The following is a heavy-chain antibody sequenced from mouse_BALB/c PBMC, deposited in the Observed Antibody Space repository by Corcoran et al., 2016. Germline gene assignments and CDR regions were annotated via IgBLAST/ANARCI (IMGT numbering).Heavy chain of an antibody. CDR2: IYWDDDK. CDR1: GFSLSTSGMG. CDR3: ARRGYGLYYFDY. Sequence: QVTLKESGPRILQPSQTLSLTCSFSGFSLSTSGMGVSWIRQPSGKGLEWLAHIYWDDDKRYNPSLKSRLTISKDTSRNQVFLKITSVDTADTATYYCARRGYGLYYFDYWGQGTTLTVSS. D-gene: IGHD2-10*02. J-gene: IGHJ2*01. V-gene: IGHV8-12*01.